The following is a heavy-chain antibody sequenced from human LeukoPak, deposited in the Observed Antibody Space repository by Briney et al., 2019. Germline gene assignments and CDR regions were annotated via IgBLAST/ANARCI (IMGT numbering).Heavy chain of an antibody. CDR3: AREGGYCSGGSCYSVDWFDP. CDR2: IIPIFGTA. D-gene: IGHD2-15*01. CDR1: GGTFSSYA. V-gene: IGHV1-69*13. J-gene: IGHJ5*02. Sequence: SVKVSCKVSGGTFSSYAISWVRQAPGQGLEWMGGIIPIFGTANYAQKFQGRVTITADESTSTAYMELSSLRSEDTAVYYCAREGGYCSGGSCYSVDWFDPWGQGTLVTVSS.